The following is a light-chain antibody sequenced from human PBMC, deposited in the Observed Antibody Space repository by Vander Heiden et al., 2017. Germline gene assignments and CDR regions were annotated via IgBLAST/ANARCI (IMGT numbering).Light chain of an antibody. CDR3: QQRSNWPPYT. Sequence: EIVFTQSPATLSLSPGARATLSCRASQSVSSYLAWYQQKPGQAPRLLIYDASNRATGIPARFSGSGSGTDFTLTISSLEPEDFAVYYGQQRSNWPPYTFGQGTKREIK. CDR1: QSVSSY. V-gene: IGKV3-11*01. J-gene: IGKJ2*01. CDR2: DAS.